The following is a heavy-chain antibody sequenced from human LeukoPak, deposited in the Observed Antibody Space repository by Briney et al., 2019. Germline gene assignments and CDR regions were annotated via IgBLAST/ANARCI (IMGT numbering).Heavy chain of an antibody. CDR2: IYYSGST. CDR3: ARDSGGVWPHYYLDY. V-gene: IGHV4-59*12. CDR1: GGSISSYY. Sequence: SETLSLTCTVSGGSISSYYWSWIRQPPGKGLEWIGYIYYSGSTNYNPSLKSRVTISVETSKNQFSLKLSSVTAADTAVYYCARDSGGVWPHYYLDYWGQGTLVTVSS. J-gene: IGHJ4*02. D-gene: IGHD3-16*01.